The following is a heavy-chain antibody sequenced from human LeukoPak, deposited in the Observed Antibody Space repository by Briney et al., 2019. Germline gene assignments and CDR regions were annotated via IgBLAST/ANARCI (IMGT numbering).Heavy chain of an antibody. CDR2: IRYDGSNK. J-gene: IGHJ3*02. Sequence: GGSLRLSCAASGFTFSSYGMHWVRQAPGKGLKWVAFIRYDGSNKYYADSVKGRFTISRDNSKNTLYLQMNSLRAEDTAVYYCANDTVLNDAFDIWGQGTMVTVSS. V-gene: IGHV3-30*02. CDR1: GFTFSSYG. D-gene: IGHD4-17*01. CDR3: ANDTVLNDAFDI.